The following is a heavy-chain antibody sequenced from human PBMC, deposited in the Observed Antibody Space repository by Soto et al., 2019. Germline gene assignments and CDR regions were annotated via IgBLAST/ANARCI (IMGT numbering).Heavy chain of an antibody. V-gene: IGHV3-11*01. Sequence: PRGVLRLPCAASGFTLRDYYQIWIPQAPGKGLVWVSYISSSGTPIYYEDSMKGRFTISRDNAKNELYLQMSRLSAEDTAFYYCARSQGPFWYFDYWGQGILVTVSS. J-gene: IGHJ4*02. CDR3: ARSQGPFWYFDY. CDR1: GFTLRDYY. CDR2: ISSSGTPI.